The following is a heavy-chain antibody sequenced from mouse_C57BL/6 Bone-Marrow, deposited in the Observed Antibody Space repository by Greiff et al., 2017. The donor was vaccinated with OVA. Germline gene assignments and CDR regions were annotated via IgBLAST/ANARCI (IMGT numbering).Heavy chain of an antibody. V-gene: IGHV1-82*01. CDR3: ASGYYSNSYAMDY. CDR2: IYPGDGDT. Sequence: QVQLQQSGPELVKPGASVKISCKASGYAFSSSWMNWVKQRPGKGLEWIGRIYPGDGDTNYNGKFKGKATLTADKSSSTAYMQLSSLTSEDSAVYFCASGYYSNSYAMDYWGQGTSVTVSS. J-gene: IGHJ4*01. D-gene: IGHD2-5*01. CDR1: GYAFSSSW.